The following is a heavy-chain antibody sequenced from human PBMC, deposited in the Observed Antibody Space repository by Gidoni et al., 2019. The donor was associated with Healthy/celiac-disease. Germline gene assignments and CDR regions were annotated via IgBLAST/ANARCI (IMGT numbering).Heavy chain of an antibody. CDR2: ISGSGGST. J-gene: IGHJ4*02. CDR3: AKVPNYDILTGYYNY. V-gene: IGHV3-23*01. Sequence: EVQLLESGGGLVQPGGCLRLSCAASGFTFISYAMSWVGQAPGKGLEWVSAISGSGGSTYYADSVKGRFTISRDNSKNTLYLQMNSLRAEDTAVYYCAKVPNYDILTGYYNYWGQGTLVTVSS. CDR1: GFTFISYA. D-gene: IGHD3-9*01.